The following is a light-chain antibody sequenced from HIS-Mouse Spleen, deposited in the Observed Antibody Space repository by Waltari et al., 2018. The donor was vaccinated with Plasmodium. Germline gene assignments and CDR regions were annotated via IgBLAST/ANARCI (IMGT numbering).Light chain of an antibody. CDR3: QSYDSRV. J-gene: IGLJ3*02. CDR2: EDN. V-gene: IGLV6-57*04. CDR1: SGSIASNY. Sequence: NFMLTQPHSVSESPGKTVTISCTRSSGSIASNYVQWYQQRPGSAPTTVIYEDNQRPPGVPDRFSGSIDSSSNSASLTISGLKTEDEADYYCQSYDSRVFGGGTKLTVL.